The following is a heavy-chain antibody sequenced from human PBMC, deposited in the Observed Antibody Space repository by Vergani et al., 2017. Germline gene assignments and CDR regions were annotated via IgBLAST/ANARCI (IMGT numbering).Heavy chain of an antibody. CDR1: GFTFSSYA. J-gene: IGHJ6*02. CDR3: AKAPSSGWYHYYYGMDV. Sequence: EVQLLESGGGLVQPGGSLRLSCAASGFTFSSYAMSWVRQAPGKWLEWVSAISGSGGSTYYADSVKGRFTISRDNSKNTLYLQMNSLRAEDTAVYYCAKAPSSGWYHYYYGMDVWGRGITVTVSS. V-gene: IGHV3-23*01. D-gene: IGHD6-19*01. CDR2: ISGSGGST.